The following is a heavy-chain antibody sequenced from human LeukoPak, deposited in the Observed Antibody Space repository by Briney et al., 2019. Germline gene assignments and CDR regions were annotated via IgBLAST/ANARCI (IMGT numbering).Heavy chain of an antibody. CDR3: AKDQASYCSGGSCFSFYFGY. Sequence: GRSLRLPCAASGFTFSSYAMHWVRQAPGKGLEWVAVISYDGSNKYYADSVKGRFTISRDNSKNTLYLQINSLRAEDTAVYYCAKDQASYCSGGSCFSFYFGYWGQGTLVTVSS. D-gene: IGHD2-15*01. V-gene: IGHV3-30*07. CDR2: ISYDGSNK. CDR1: GFTFSSYA. J-gene: IGHJ4*02.